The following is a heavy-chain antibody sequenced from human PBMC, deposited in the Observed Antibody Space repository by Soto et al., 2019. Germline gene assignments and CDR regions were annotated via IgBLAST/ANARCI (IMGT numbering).Heavy chain of an antibody. CDR2: ISGRGGST. CDR3: VKDLLVRGVSQFDY. J-gene: IGHJ4*02. Sequence: EGSLRLSCGASGFTFSSYGMSWVRQAQGKGLEWVSAISGRGGSTYYADSVKGRFTISRDNPKNTLYLQMNRLRAEDPAVYYCVKDLLVRGVSQFDYWGQGTLVTVCS. D-gene: IGHD3-10*01. CDR1: GFTFSSYG. V-gene: IGHV3-23*01.